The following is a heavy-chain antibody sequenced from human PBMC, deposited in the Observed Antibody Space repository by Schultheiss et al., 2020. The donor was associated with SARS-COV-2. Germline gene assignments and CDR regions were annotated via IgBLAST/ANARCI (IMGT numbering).Heavy chain of an antibody. J-gene: IGHJ4*02. CDR2: ISGGST. D-gene: IGHD4-23*01. Sequence: GGSLRLSCAASGFTFSSYEMNWVRQAPGKGLEWVSSISGGSTYYADSRKGRFTISRDNSKNTLHLQMNSLRAEDTAVYYCVREINDYGGNGDYWGQGTLVTVSS. CDR1: GFTFSSYE. V-gene: IGHV3-38-3*01. CDR3: VREINDYGGNGDY.